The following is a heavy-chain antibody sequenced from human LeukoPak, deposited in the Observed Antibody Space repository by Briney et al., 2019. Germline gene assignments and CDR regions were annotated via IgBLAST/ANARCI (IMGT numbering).Heavy chain of an antibody. D-gene: IGHD3-3*01. Sequence: GESLKISCKGSGYSFTSYWIGWVRQMPGKGLEWMGTIYPGDSDTRYSPSFQGQVTISADKSISTAYLQWSSLKASDTAMYYCARGALGFLEWLRRGLDAFDIWGQGTMVTVSS. CDR2: IYPGDSDT. CDR3: ARGALGFLEWLRRGLDAFDI. J-gene: IGHJ3*02. CDR1: GYSFTSYW. V-gene: IGHV5-51*01.